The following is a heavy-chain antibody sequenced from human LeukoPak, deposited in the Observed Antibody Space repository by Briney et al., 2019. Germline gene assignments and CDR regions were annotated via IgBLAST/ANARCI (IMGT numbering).Heavy chain of an antibody. D-gene: IGHD3-16*01. V-gene: IGHV3-23*01. J-gene: IGHJ4*02. CDR2: ISASGGSP. Sequence: GGSLRLSCVGSGFIFNNYAMTWVRQAPGKGLEWVSSISASGGSPYYADSVKGRFTVSRDKSKNTLYLQMNSLRVEDTAVYYCAKNGGTYYDYWGQGTLVTVSS. CDR1: GFIFNNYA. CDR3: AKNGGTYYDY.